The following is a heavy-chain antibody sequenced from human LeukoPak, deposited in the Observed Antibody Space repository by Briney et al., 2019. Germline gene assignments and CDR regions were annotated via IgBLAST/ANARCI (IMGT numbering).Heavy chain of an antibody. Sequence: GASVKVSCKASGYTFTSYGISWVRQAPGQGLEWMGWISAYNGNTNYAQKLQGRVTMTTDTSTSTAYMELRSLRSEDTAVYYCARVPTRVQLWLQYAFDIWGQGTMVTVSS. CDR1: GYTFTSYG. J-gene: IGHJ3*02. CDR2: ISAYNGNT. D-gene: IGHD5-18*01. V-gene: IGHV1-18*01. CDR3: ARVPTRVQLWLQYAFDI.